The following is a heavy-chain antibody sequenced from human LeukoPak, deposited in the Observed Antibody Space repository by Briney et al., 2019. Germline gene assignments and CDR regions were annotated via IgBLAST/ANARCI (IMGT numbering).Heavy chain of an antibody. CDR3: AKDHYGSGSYHYGMDV. V-gene: IGHV3-23*01. CDR1: GFTFSSYA. CDR2: ISGSGGST. J-gene: IGHJ6*02. D-gene: IGHD3-10*01. Sequence: GGSLRLSCAASGFTFSSYAMSWVRQAPGKGLEGVSAISGSGGSTYYADSVKGRFTISRDNSKNTLYLQMNSLRAEDTAVYYCAKDHYGSGSYHYGMDVWGQGTTVTVSS.